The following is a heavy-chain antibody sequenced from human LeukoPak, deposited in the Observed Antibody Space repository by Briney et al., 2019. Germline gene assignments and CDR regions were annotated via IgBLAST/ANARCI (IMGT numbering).Heavy chain of an antibody. Sequence: VASVKVSCKASGGTFSIYAISWVRQAPGQGLEWMGGIIPIFGTANYAQKFQGRVTITSDESTSTAYMELSSLRSEDTAVYYCARRELDAFDIWGQGTMVTVSS. J-gene: IGHJ3*02. CDR3: ARRELDAFDI. CDR2: IIPIFGTA. CDR1: GGTFSIYA. D-gene: IGHD1-26*01. V-gene: IGHV1-69*13.